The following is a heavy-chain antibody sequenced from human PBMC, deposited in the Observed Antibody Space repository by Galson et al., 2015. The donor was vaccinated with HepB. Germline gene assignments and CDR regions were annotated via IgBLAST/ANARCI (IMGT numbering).Heavy chain of an antibody. CDR1: GFTFSSYG. J-gene: IGHJ4*02. CDR3: ARAGLKYQLLWVY. CDR2: IWYDGSNK. D-gene: IGHD2-2*01. V-gene: IGHV3-33*01. Sequence: SLRLSCAASGFTFSSYGMHWVRQAPGKGLEWVAVIWYDGSNKYYADSVKGRFTISRDNSKNTLYLQMNSLRAEDTAVYYCARAGLKYQLLWVYWGQGTLVTVSS.